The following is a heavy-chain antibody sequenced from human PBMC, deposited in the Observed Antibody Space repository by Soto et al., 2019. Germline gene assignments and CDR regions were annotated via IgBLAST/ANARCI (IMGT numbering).Heavy chain of an antibody. D-gene: IGHD2-21*02. CDR3: ARGDMSHEYYYYYGMDV. CDR1: GGTFSSYA. Sequence: QVQLVQSGAEVKQPGSSVKVSCTASGGTFSSYAISWVRQAPGQGLEWMGGIIPIFGTANYAQKFQGRVTITADESTSTAYMELSSLRSEDTAVYYCARGDMSHEYYYYYGMDVWGQGTTVTVSS. CDR2: IIPIFGTA. J-gene: IGHJ6*02. V-gene: IGHV1-69*01.